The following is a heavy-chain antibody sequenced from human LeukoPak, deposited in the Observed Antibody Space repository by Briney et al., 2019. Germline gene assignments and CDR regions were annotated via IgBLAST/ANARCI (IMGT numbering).Heavy chain of an antibody. CDR2: IYYSGST. CDR1: GGSIGSYY. CDR3: ARYIGSGSYYNAIDY. Sequence: ASETLSLTCTVSGGSIGSYYWSWIRQPPGKGLEWIGYIYYSGSTNYNPSLKSRVTISVDTSKNQFSLKLSSVTAADTAVYYCARYIGSGSYYNAIDYWGQGTLVTVSS. J-gene: IGHJ4*02. D-gene: IGHD3-10*01. V-gene: IGHV4-59*01.